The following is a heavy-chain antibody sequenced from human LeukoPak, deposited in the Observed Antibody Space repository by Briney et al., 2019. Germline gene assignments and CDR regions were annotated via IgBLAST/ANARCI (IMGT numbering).Heavy chain of an antibody. J-gene: IGHJ6*02. CDR3: AKDTDSLAAIYYYYGMDV. CDR2: FDPEDGET. V-gene: IGHV1-24*01. D-gene: IGHD2-15*01. CDR1: GYTLTELS. Sequence: ASVKVSCKVSGYTLTELSMHWVRQAPGKGLEWMSGFDPEDGETIYAQKFQGRVTMTEDTSTDTAYMELSSLRSEDTAVYYCAKDTDSLAAIYYYYGMDVWGQGTTVTVSS.